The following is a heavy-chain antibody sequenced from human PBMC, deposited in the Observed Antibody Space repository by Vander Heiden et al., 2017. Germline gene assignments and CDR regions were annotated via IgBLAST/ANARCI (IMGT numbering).Heavy chain of an antibody. Sequence: QVQLVASGGGVVQPGRSLSLSCAASGFTFSSYGMHWVRPAPGKGREWVAVIAYDGSNKYYADSVKGRFTISRDNSKNTLYLQMNSLRAEDTAVYYCAKDAWRGVVPAAISPYYYYGMDVWGQGTTVTVSS. V-gene: IGHV3-30*18. CDR2: IAYDGSNK. D-gene: IGHD2-2*02. J-gene: IGHJ6*01. CDR3: AKDAWRGVVPAAISPYYYYGMDV. CDR1: GFTFSSYG.